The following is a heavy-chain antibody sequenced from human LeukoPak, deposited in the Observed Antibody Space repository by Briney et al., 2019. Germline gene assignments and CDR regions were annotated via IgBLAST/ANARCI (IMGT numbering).Heavy chain of an antibody. CDR2: INAGNGNT. Sequence: GASVKVSCKASGYTFTSYAMHWVRQAPGQRLEWRGWINAGNGNTKYSQKFQGRVTITRDTSASTAYMGLSSLRSEDTAVYYCARGPYGDVAFDIWGQGTMVTVSS. CDR3: ARGPYGDVAFDI. D-gene: IGHD4-17*01. CDR1: GYTFTSYA. J-gene: IGHJ3*02. V-gene: IGHV1-3*01.